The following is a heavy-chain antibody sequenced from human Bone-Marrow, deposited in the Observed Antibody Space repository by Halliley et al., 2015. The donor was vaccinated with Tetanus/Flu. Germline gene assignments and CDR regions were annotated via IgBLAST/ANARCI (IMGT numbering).Heavy chain of an antibody. D-gene: IGHD6-25*01. V-gene: IGHV4-4*08. CDR3: ARDRAAVPRAFEI. Sequence: WIGSLNSPGPTDYRPSLETRVTIPLDTSKSQFSLKLTSVTAADSAVYYCARDRAAVPRAFEIWGQGTTVTVSS. CDR2: LNSPGPT. J-gene: IGHJ3*02.